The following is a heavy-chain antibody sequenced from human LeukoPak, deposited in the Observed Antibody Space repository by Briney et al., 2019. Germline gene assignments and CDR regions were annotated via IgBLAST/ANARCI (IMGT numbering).Heavy chain of an antibody. V-gene: IGHV3-7*01. CDR1: GFTFSSYW. CDR2: IKQDGSEK. D-gene: IGHD3-16*02. J-gene: IGHJ3*02. Sequence: GGSLRLSCAASGFTFSSYWMSWVRQAPGKWLEWVANIKQDGSEKYYVDSVKGRFTISRDNAKNSLYLQMNSLGAEDTAVYYCAREGGHYDYVWGSYRRDAFDIWGQGTMVTVSS. CDR3: AREGGHYDYVWGSYRRDAFDI.